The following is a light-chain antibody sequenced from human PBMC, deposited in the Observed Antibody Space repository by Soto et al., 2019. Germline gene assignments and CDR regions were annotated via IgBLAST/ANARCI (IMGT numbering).Light chain of an antibody. Sequence: DIQMTQSPSSLSASVGDRVTITCQASQDITNHLNWYQQKPGKAPRLLIYDASNLERGVPSRFXGSGSGTHFTFTISGLQPEDIATYYCQHYDSLPSSTFGPGTKVD. V-gene: IGKV1-33*01. J-gene: IGKJ3*01. CDR1: QDITNH. CDR3: QHYDSLPSST. CDR2: DAS.